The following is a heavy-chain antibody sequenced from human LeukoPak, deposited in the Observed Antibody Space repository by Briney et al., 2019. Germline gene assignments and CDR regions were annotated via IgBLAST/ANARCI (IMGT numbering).Heavy chain of an antibody. J-gene: IGHJ3*02. CDR3: AREVNYGDYGDNAFDI. V-gene: IGHV4-61*09. Sequence: SSQTLSLTCTVSGGSISSGSYHWIWIRQPAGKGLEWIGHIYTSGSTNYNPSLRSRVTISLDTSNNQFSLGLSSVTAADTAVYYCAREVNYGDYGDNAFDIWGQGTMVTVSS. CDR1: GGSISSGSYH. CDR2: IYTSGST. D-gene: IGHD4-17*01.